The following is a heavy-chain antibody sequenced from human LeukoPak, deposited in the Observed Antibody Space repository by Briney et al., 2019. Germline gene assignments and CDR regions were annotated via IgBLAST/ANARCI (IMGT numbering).Heavy chain of an antibody. CDR3: ARALAGGSGSYYYYYYGMDV. J-gene: IGHJ6*02. CDR1: GGSFSGYY. V-gene: IGHV4-34*01. D-gene: IGHD3-10*01. CDR2: INHSGST. Sequence: SETLSLTCAVYGGSFSGYYWSWIRQPPGKGLEWIGEINHSGSTNYNPSLKSRVTISVDTSKNQFSLKLSSVTAADTAVYYCARALAGGSGSYYYYYYGMDVWGQGTTVTVSS.